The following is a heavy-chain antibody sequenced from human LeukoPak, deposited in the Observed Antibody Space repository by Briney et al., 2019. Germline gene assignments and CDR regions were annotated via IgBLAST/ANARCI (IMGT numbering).Heavy chain of an antibody. D-gene: IGHD6-13*01. V-gene: IGHV4-4*07. CDR2: IYTSGST. Sequence: SETLSLTCTVSGGSISSYYWSWIRQPAGKGLEWIARIYTSGSTNYNPSLKSRVTMSVDTSKNQFSLKLSSVTAADTAVYYCAREESGIAAAGRYNWFDPWGQGTLVTVSS. J-gene: IGHJ5*02. CDR1: GGSISSYY. CDR3: AREESGIAAAGRYNWFDP.